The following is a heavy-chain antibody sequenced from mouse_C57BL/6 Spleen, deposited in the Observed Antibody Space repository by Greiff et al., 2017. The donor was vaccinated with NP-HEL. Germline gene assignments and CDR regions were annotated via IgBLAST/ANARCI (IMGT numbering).Heavy chain of an antibody. V-gene: IGHV1-64*01. Sequence: QVQLQQPGAELVKPGASVKLSCKASGYTFTSYWMHWVKQRPGQGLEWIGMIHPNSGSTNYNEKFKSKATLTVDKSSSTAYMQLSSLTSEDSAVYYCARDGYYEDFAYWGQGTLVTVSA. D-gene: IGHD2-3*01. CDR3: ARDGYYEDFAY. CDR1: GYTFTSYW. J-gene: IGHJ3*01. CDR2: IHPNSGST.